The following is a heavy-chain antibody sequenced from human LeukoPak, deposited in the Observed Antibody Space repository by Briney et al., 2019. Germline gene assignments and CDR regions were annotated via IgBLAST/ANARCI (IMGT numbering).Heavy chain of an antibody. CDR1: GFTFSDYG. CDR3: ARTYTVFGAMDV. J-gene: IGHJ6*04. D-gene: IGHD3-3*01. CDR2: TSYDGSDE. V-gene: IGHV3-30*03. Sequence: PGGSLRLSCVATGFTFSDYGMHWVRQAPGKGLEWVAATSYDGSDEYYVDSVKGRFTISRDNSKNTLYLEMKSLSSEDTAIYYCARTYTVFGAMDVWGKGTTVTVSA.